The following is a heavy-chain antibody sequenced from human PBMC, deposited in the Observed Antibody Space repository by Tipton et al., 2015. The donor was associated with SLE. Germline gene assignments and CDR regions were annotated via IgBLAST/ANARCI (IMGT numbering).Heavy chain of an antibody. CDR3: ARDGGDYVWGTYRPGDY. D-gene: IGHD3-16*02. CDR2: ISGYNINR. V-gene: IGHV1-18*01. Sequence: QSGAEVKKPGASVKVSCKASGYTFTSYGISWVRQAPGQGLEWMGWISGYNINRNYAQEFQDRVTMTTDTSTSTTYMELRSLRSDDTAVYYCARDGGDYVWGTYRPGDYWGQGTLITVSS. J-gene: IGHJ4*02. CDR1: GYTFTSYG.